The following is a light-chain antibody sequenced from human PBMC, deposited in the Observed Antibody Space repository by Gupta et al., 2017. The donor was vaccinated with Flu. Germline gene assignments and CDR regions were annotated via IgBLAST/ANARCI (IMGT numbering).Light chain of an antibody. Sequence: DIVLTQSPDFPSVTPKEKVNITCRASQSIGSSLHWYQQKPDQSPKLLIKYASQSFSGVPSRFSGRGSGTDCTLTINSLEAEDAATYYCHQSRSLPQTFGQGTKVEIK. CDR2: YAS. V-gene: IGKV6-21*01. CDR3: HQSRSLPQT. J-gene: IGKJ1*01. CDR1: QSIGSS.